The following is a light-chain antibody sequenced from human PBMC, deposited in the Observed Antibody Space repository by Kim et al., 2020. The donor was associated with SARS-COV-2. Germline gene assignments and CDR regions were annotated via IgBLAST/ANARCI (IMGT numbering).Light chain of an antibody. V-gene: IGLV1-51*01. CDR3: GTFDTTLIAVV. Sequence: GQKVTIAGSGTSSNVGNNYVSWYQQLPRTAPKLLIYDNNKRPSGIPDRFSGSKSGTSATLDITGLQTGDEADYYCGTFDTTLIAVVFGGGTQLTVL. CDR2: DNN. CDR1: SSNVGNNY. J-gene: IGLJ2*01.